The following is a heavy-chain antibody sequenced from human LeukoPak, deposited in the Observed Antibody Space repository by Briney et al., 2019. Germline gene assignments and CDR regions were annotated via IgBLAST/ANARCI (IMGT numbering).Heavy chain of an antibody. CDR2: INDDGSAT. CDR3: AREILAPGKTHDY. J-gene: IGHJ4*02. Sequence: GGSLRLSCAASGFTFSSYGMHWVRKVPGKGLVWVSRINDDGSATFYADSVKGRFTISRDNAKNTLFLQINSLRAEDTAVYYCAREILAPGKTHDYWGQGTLVTVSS. CDR1: GFTFSSYG. V-gene: IGHV3-74*01.